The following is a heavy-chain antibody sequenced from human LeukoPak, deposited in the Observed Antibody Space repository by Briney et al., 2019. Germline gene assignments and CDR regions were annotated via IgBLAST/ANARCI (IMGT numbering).Heavy chain of an antibody. Sequence: GGSLRLSCAASGFTFNSYEMNWVRQAPGKGLEWVATIKKDGSQKEYVDSMKGRLTISRDNAKNSLYLQMNSLRAEDTAMYYCARDPTVSNFHDAFDVWGQGTMVTVSS. J-gene: IGHJ3*01. D-gene: IGHD4-17*01. V-gene: IGHV3-7*05. CDR3: ARDPTVSNFHDAFDV. CDR1: GFTFNSYE. CDR2: IKKDGSQK.